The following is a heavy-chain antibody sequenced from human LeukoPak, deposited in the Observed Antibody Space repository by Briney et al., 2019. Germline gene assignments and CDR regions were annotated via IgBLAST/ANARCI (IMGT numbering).Heavy chain of an antibody. J-gene: IGHJ6*02. CDR2: ISSSSSYI. CDR1: GFTFSSYS. V-gene: IGHV3-21*01. D-gene: IGHD3-9*01. Sequence: GGSLRLSCAASGFTFSSYSMNWVRQAPGKGLEWVSSISSSSSYIYYADSVKGRFTISRDNAKNSLYLQMNSLRAADTAVYYCARAMYYDILTGPLYYYYYGMDVWGQGTTVTVSS. CDR3: ARAMYYDILTGPLYYYYYGMDV.